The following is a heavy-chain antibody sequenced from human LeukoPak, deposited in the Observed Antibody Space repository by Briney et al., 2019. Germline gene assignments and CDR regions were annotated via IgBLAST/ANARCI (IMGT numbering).Heavy chain of an antibody. J-gene: IGHJ3*02. CDR1: GYTFTGYY. CDR3: ARNLWFGESSDAFDM. CDR2: INPKSGGT. Sequence: ASVKVSCKASGYTFTGYYMHWVRQAPGQGLEWMGWINPKSGGTNYAQKFQGRVTMTRDTSISTAYMDMGSLRSDDTAVYYCARNLWFGESSDAFDMWGQGTMVTVSS. D-gene: IGHD3-10*01. V-gene: IGHV1-2*02.